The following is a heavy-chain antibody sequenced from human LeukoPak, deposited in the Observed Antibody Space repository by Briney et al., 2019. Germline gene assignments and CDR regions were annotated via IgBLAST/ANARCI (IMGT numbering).Heavy chain of an antibody. CDR3: AXGXVATTVFDX. Sequence: EASVKVSCKASGGTFSSYAISWVRQAPGQGLEWMGRIIPIFGTANYAQKFQGRVTITTDESTSTAYMELSSLRSEDTAVYYCAXGXVATTVFDXXGQGXLVTV. CDR1: GGTFSSYA. J-gene: IGHJ4*02. D-gene: IGHD1-26*01. V-gene: IGHV1-69*05. CDR2: IIPIFGTA.